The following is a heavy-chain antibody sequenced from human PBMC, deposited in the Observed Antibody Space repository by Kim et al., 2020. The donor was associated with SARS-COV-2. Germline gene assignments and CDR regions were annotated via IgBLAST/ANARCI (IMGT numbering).Heavy chain of an antibody. Sequence: GGSLRLSCAASGFTFSSYSMNWVRQAPGKGLEWVSSISSSSSYIYYADSVKGRFTISRDNAKNSLYLQMNSLRAEDTAVYYCARDLSRRYYDYVWGSYRPHYWGQGTLVTVSS. J-gene: IGHJ4*02. CDR2: ISSSSSYI. CDR3: ARDLSRRYYDYVWGSYRPHY. D-gene: IGHD3-16*02. CDR1: GFTFSSYS. V-gene: IGHV3-21*01.